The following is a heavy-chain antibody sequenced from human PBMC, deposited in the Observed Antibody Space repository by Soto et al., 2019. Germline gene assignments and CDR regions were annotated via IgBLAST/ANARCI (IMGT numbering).Heavy chain of an antibody. Sequence: QVQLVESGGGVVQPGRSLRLSCAASGLTFSSYAMHWVRQAPGKGLEWVAVISYDGSNKYYADSVKGRFTISRDNSKNTLYLQMNSLRAEDTAVYYCARGTVTTFFYYGMDVWGQGTTVTVSS. D-gene: IGHD4-17*01. V-gene: IGHV3-30-3*01. CDR1: GLTFSSYA. J-gene: IGHJ6*02. CDR2: ISYDGSNK. CDR3: ARGTVTTFFYYGMDV.